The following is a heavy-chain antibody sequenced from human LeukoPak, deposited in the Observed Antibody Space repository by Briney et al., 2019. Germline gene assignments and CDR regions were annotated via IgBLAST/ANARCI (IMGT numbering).Heavy chain of an antibody. V-gene: IGHV3-30*18. CDR3: AKTNTNVDY. CDR1: GFTFTTFG. CDR2: ISPHGDIE. Sequence: PGRSLRLSCAASGFTFTTFGIHWVRQAPGKGLEWVAAISPHGDIEYYTDSVKGRFTISRDNSKNMIYLQMNSLRGEDSAVYYCAKTNTNVDYWGKGNLVTVS. J-gene: IGHJ4*02.